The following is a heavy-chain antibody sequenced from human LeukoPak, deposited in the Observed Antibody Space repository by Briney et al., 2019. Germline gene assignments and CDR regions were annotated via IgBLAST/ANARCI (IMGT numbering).Heavy chain of an antibody. CDR3: VRERFGAIVEN. J-gene: IGHJ4*02. CDR1: GFTVANDR. CDR2: VYGGGNT. V-gene: IGHV3-53*01. Sequence: GGSLRLSCAASGFTVANDRMSWVRQAPGKGLEWVSTVYGGGNTAYADSVRGRFTISRDTSKNTLLLQMNSLRAEDTALYFCVRERFGAIVENWGQGALVIVSS. D-gene: IGHD5-24*01.